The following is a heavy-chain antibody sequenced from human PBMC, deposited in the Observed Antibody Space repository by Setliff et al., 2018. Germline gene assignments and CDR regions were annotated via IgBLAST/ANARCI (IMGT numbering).Heavy chain of an antibody. CDR2: ISSSSSYI. V-gene: IGHV3-21*06. D-gene: IGHD3-22*01. CDR3: VRDNYYDSTQDAFDI. CDR1: GFTFSSYS. J-gene: IGHJ3*02. Sequence: GGSLRLSCAASGFTFSSYSMNWVRQAPGKGLEWVSSISSSSSYIYYAGSVKGRFTISRDNANNSVFLQMDTLRPEDTAVYYCVRDNYYDSTQDAFDIWGQGTMVTVSS.